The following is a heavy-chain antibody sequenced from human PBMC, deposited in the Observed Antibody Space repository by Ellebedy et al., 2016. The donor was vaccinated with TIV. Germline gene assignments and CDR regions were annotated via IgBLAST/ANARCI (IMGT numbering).Heavy chain of an antibody. D-gene: IGHD4-11*01. CDR2: VRTKANNYAT. J-gene: IGHJ3*01. Sequence: PGGSLRLSCAASGFTFSGSTIHWVRQASGKGPEWVGRVRTKANNYATAYAASVKGRFTISRDDSKKTAYLQMNSLKAEDTAVYYCMRHSDDSSQWGQGTMVTVSS. CDR1: GFTFSGST. V-gene: IGHV3-73*01. CDR3: MRHSDDSSQ.